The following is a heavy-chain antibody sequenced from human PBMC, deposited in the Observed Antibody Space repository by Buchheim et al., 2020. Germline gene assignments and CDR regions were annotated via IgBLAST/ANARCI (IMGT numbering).Heavy chain of an antibody. J-gene: IGHJ4*02. Sequence: QLQLQESGSGLVKPSQTLSLTCAVSGGTISSGGYSWSWIRQPPGKGLEWIGYIYHSGSTYYNPSLKSRVTISVDRSKNQFSLKPSSLPSADTAVYYCARGRDYDFWSGYYIREYYFDDWGQGTL. CDR1: GGTISSGGYS. D-gene: IGHD3-3*01. CDR2: IYHSGST. V-gene: IGHV4-30-2*01. CDR3: ARGRDYDFWSGYYIREYYFDD.